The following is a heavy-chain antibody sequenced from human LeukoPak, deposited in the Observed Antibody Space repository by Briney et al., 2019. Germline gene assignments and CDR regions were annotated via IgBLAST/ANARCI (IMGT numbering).Heavy chain of an antibody. Sequence: ASVKVSCKASGYTFTGYYMHWVRQAPGQGLEWMGWINPNSGGTNYAQKFQGRVTMTRDTSISTAYMELSRLRSDDTAVYYCARDSEVVTADNWFDPWGQGTLVTVSS. V-gene: IGHV1-2*02. CDR3: ARDSEVVTADNWFDP. D-gene: IGHD2-21*02. J-gene: IGHJ5*02. CDR1: GYTFTGYY. CDR2: INPNSGGT.